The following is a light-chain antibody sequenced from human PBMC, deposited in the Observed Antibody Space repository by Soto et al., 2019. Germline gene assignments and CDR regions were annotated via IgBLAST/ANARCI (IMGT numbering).Light chain of an antibody. J-gene: IGKJ4*01. CDR1: QSVSSY. V-gene: IGKV3-11*01. CDR3: QQRSNWLSLT. Sequence: EIVLTQSPATLSLSPGERATISCRASQSVSSYLAWYQQKPGQAPRLLIYDASNRATGIPARFSGSGSGTDFTLTISSLEPEDFAGYYCQQRSNWLSLTFGGGTKVEIK. CDR2: DAS.